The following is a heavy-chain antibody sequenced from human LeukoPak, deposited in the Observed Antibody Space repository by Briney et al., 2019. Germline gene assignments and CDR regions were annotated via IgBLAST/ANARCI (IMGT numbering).Heavy chain of an antibody. CDR2: IIPILGIA. D-gene: IGHD2-2*01. Sequence: ASVKVSCKASGGTFSSYAISWVRQAPGQGLEWMGRIIPILGIANYAQKFQGRVTITADKSTSTAYMELSSLRSEDTAVYYCARVSVVPAAIDPNDYYYYGMDVWGQGTTVTVSS. V-gene: IGHV1-69*04. J-gene: IGHJ6*02. CDR3: ARVSVVPAAIDPNDYYYYGMDV. CDR1: GGTFSSYA.